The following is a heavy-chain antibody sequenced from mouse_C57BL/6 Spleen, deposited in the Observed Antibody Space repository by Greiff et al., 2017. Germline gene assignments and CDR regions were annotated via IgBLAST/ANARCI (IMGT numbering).Heavy chain of an antibody. CDR1: GYTFTSYW. D-gene: IGHD1-1*02. Sequence: VQLQQPGAELVMPGASVKLSCKASGYTFTSYWMHWVKQRPGQGLEWIGEIDPSDSYTNYNQKFKGKSTLTVDKSSSTAYMQLSSLTSEDSAVYYCARYYGGVFDDWGQGTTLTVSS. CDR2: IDPSDSYT. CDR3: ARYYGGVFDD. J-gene: IGHJ2*01. V-gene: IGHV1-69*01.